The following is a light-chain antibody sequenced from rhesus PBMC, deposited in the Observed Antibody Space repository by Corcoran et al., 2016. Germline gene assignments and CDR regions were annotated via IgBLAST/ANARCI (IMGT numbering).Light chain of an antibody. CDR3: QQYNNSPLT. CDR2: YAS. CDR1: QGTSNY. Sequence: DIQMTQSPSSLSASVGDRVTITCRARQGTSNYLSWYQQKPGNAPKPLIHYASRWETWVPSRFSGSRSGTDYTLTSSCLQPEDIATYYCQQYNNSPLTFGGGTNVEIK. J-gene: IGKJ4*01. V-gene: IGKV1-66*01.